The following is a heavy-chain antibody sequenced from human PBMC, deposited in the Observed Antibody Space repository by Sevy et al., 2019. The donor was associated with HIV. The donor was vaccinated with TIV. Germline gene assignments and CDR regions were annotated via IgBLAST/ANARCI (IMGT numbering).Heavy chain of an antibody. CDR2: ISSSSSYI. V-gene: IGHV3-21*01. J-gene: IGHJ5*02. Sequence: GGSLRLSCAASGFTFSSYSMNWVRQAPGKGLEWVSSISSSSSYIYYADSVKGRFTISRDNAKNSLYLQMNSLRAEDTAVYYCARGRGLRLVQNWFDPWGQGTLVTVSS. CDR3: ARGRGLRLVQNWFDP. D-gene: IGHD3-16*01. CDR1: GFTFSSYS.